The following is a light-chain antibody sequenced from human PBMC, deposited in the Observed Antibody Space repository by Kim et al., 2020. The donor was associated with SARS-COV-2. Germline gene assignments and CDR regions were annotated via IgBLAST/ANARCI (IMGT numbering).Light chain of an antibody. V-gene: IGLV3-1*01. Sequence: PGRTASMPCSGYTLGDKYVSWYQQQPGQPPVVVIYQAKQRPSGIPERFSGSNSGNTATLTISGTQAMDEADYYCQAWDSSTHNYVFGAGTKVTVL. CDR2: QAK. J-gene: IGLJ1*01. CDR1: TLGDKY. CDR3: QAWDSSTHNYV.